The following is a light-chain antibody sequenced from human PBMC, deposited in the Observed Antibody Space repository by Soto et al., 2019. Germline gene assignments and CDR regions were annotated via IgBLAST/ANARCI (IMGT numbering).Light chain of an antibody. CDR2: DAS. CDR3: QQRSNWLT. CDR1: QSVSSY. V-gene: IGKV3-11*01. J-gene: IGKJ4*01. Sequence: EIVLTQSPATLALSPGERPTLPSRASQSVSSYLAWYQQKRGQAPRLLIYDASNRATGIPARFSGSGSGTDFTLTISSLEPEDFAVYYCQQRSNWLTFGGGTKVEIK.